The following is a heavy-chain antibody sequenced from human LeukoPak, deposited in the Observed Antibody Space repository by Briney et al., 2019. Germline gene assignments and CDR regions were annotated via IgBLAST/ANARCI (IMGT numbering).Heavy chain of an antibody. CDR3: AREAAAGTPYYYYYYGMDV. D-gene: IGHD6-13*01. J-gene: IGHJ6*02. V-gene: IGHV1-8*01. Sequence: ASVKVSCKASGYTFTSYDINWVRQATGQGLEWMGWMNPNSGNTGYAQKFQGRVTMTRNTSISTAYMELSSLRSEDTAVYYCAREAAAGTPYYYYYYGMDVWGQGTMVTVSS. CDR1: GYTFTSYD. CDR2: MNPNSGNT.